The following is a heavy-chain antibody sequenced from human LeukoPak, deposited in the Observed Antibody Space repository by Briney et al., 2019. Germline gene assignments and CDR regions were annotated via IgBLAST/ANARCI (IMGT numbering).Heavy chain of an antibody. V-gene: IGHV1-18*01. CDR1: GYTFTSYG. Sequence: GASVKVSCKASGYTFTSYGISWVRQAPGQGLEWMGWISAYNGNTNYAQKLQGRLTMTTDTSTSTAYMELRSLRSDDTAVYYCARVGSSYYYDSSGYYYFDYWGQGTLVTVSS. J-gene: IGHJ4*02. CDR3: ARVGSSYYYDSSGYYYFDY. CDR2: ISAYNGNT. D-gene: IGHD3-22*01.